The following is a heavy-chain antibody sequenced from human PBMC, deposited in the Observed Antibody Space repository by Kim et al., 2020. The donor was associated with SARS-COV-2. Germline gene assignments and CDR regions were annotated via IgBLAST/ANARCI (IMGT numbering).Heavy chain of an antibody. Sequence: NDYAVSVKSRITINPDTSKNQFSLQLNSVTPEDTAVYYCARGAAAGPFDYWGQGTLVTVSS. V-gene: IGHV6-1*01. CDR3: ARGAAAGPFDY. CDR2: N. J-gene: IGHJ4*02. D-gene: IGHD6-13*01.